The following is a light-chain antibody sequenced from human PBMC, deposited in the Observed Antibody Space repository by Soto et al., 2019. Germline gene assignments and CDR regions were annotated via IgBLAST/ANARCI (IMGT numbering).Light chain of an antibody. CDR1: QSVVTN. Sequence: EIVMTQSPATLSVSPGERATLSCRASQSVVTNLAWYQQRPGQAPRLLIYGASTGAAGVAARFNGSGSGTDFTLTVSSLQSEDVAVYYCHQYNDRQTLGPGTKVDIK. CDR3: HQYNDRQT. J-gene: IGKJ1*01. V-gene: IGKV3-15*01. CDR2: GAS.